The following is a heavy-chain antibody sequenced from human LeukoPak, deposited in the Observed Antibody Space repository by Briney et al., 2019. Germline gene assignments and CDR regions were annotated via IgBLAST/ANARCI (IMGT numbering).Heavy chain of an antibody. D-gene: IGHD1-26*01. V-gene: IGHV3-7*01. J-gene: IGHJ4*02. Sequence: GGSLRLSCVASGFTFSDYGMHWVRQAPGKGLEWVASIKQDGSETYYVDSVKGRFTISRDNAKNSVYLQMSSLRAEDTAVYYCARGVGAQDYWGQGTLVTVSS. CDR1: GFTFSDYG. CDR2: IKQDGSET. CDR3: ARGVGAQDY.